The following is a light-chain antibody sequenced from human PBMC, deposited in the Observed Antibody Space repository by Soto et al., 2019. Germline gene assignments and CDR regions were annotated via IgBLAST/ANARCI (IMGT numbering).Light chain of an antibody. CDR3: QQYNSVLST. V-gene: IGKV1-5*03. Sequence: DTQMTQSPSTLSASIGDRVTITCRASQSINSWLAWYQQRPGRAPKLLIYKASTLLSGVPSRFSGSGSGTEXXLTISTLQPDDFATYYCQQYNSVLSTFGQGTRVEIK. CDR2: KAS. J-gene: IGKJ1*01. CDR1: QSINSW.